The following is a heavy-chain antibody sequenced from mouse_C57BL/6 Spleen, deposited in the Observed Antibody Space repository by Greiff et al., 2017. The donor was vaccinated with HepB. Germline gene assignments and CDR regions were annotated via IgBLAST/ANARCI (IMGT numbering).Heavy chain of an antibody. J-gene: IGHJ4*01. CDR2: IYPGDGDT. Sequence: QVQLQQSGAELVKPGASVKISCKASGYAFSSYWMNWVKQRPGKGLEWIGQIYPGDGDTNYNGKFKGKATLTADKSSSTAYMQLSSLTSEDSAVYFCARNYYGRAMDYWGQGTSVTVSS. V-gene: IGHV1-80*01. CDR1: GYAFSSYW. CDR3: ARNYYGRAMDY. D-gene: IGHD1-1*01.